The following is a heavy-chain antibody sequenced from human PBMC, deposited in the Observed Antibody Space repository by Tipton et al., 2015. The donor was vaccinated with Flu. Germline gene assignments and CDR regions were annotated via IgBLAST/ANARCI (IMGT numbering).Heavy chain of an antibody. J-gene: IGHJ5*02. D-gene: IGHD6-13*01. Sequence: LRLSCTVSGGSIGSYYWSWIRQPPGKGLEWIGYIYYSGSTNYNPSLKSRVTISVDTSKNQFSLKLSSVTAADTAVYYCARGENDGAASSWFDPWGQGTLVTVSS. CDR1: GGSIGSYY. CDR2: IYYSGST. V-gene: IGHV4-59*01. CDR3: ARGENDGAASSWFDP.